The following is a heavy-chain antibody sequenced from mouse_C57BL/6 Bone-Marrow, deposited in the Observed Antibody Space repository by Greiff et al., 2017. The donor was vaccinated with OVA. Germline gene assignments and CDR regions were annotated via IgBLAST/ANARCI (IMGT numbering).Heavy chain of an antibody. V-gene: IGHV2-5*01. CDR1: GFSLTSYG. J-gene: IGHJ4*01. CDR3: AKRGDRYYDAMDY. CDR2: IWRGGST. Sequence: VQLQQSGPGLVQPSQSLSITCTVSGFSLTSYGVHWVRQSPGKGLEWLGMIWRGGSTDYNAAFMSRLSITKDNSKSQVFFKMNSLQADDNAIYYCAKRGDRYYDAMDYWGQGTSVTVSS. D-gene: IGHD2-3*01.